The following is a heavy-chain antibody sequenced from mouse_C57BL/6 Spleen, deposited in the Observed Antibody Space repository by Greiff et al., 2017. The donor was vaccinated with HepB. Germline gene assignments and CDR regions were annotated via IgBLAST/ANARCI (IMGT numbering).Heavy chain of an antibody. D-gene: IGHD1-1*01. Sequence: EVQLQQSGPELVKPGASVKISCKASGYTFTDYYMNWVKQSHGKSLEWIGDINPNNGGTSYNQKFKGKATLTVDKSSSTAYMELRSLTSEDSAVYYCAGYGSSPLGYWYFDVWGTGTTVTVSS. V-gene: IGHV1-26*01. CDR3: AGYGSSPLGYWYFDV. J-gene: IGHJ1*03. CDR1: GYTFTDYY. CDR2: INPNNGGT.